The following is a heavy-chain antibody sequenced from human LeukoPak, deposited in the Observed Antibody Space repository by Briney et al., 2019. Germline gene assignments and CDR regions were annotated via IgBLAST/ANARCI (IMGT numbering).Heavy chain of an antibody. CDR2: IYYSGST. CDR3: AREEAVAGRGFDP. CDR1: GGSISSGSYY. V-gene: IGHV4-61*01. J-gene: IGHJ5*02. D-gene: IGHD6-19*01. Sequence: PSETLSLTCTVSGGSISSGSYYWSWIRQPPGKGLEWIGYIYYSGSTNYNPSLKSRVTISVDTSKNQFSLKLSSVTAADTAVYYCAREEAVAGRGFDPWGQGTLVTVSS.